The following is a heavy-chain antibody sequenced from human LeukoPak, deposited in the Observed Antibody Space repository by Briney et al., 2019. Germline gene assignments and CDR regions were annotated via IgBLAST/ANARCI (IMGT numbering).Heavy chain of an antibody. CDR1: GFTFSSYG. V-gene: IGHV3-30*18. CDR3: AKDGRSHLDY. J-gene: IGHJ4*02. D-gene: IGHD6-6*01. CDR2: ISYDGSNK. Sequence: SGGSLRLSCAASGFTFSSYGMHWVRQAPGKGLEWVAVISYDGSNKYYADSVKGRFTISRDNSKNTLYLQMNSLRAEDTAVYYCAKDGRSHLDYWGQGTLVTVSS.